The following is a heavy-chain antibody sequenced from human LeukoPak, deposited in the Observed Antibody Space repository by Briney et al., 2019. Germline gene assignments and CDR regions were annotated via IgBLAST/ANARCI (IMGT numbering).Heavy chain of an antibody. CDR3: AKDTGLRGSYPDY. Sequence: GGSLRLSCAASGFTFDDYAMHWVRQAPGKGLEWVSGISWNSGSIGYADSVRGRFTISRDNAKNSLYLQMNSLRAEDTALYYCAKDTGLRGSYPDYWGQGTLVTVSS. J-gene: IGHJ4*02. CDR2: ISWNSGSI. D-gene: IGHD1-26*01. V-gene: IGHV3-9*01. CDR1: GFTFDDYA.